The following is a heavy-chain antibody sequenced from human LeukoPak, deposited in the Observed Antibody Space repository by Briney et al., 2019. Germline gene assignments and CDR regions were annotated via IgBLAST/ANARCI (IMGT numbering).Heavy chain of an antibody. CDR2: IGSSSSSYT. Sequence: GGSLRLSCAASGFTFSGYYMSWIRQAPGKGLEWVSCIGSSSSSYTNYADSVKGRFTISRDNAKNSLYLQMDGLGAEDTAVYYCARDRGAVAATWFDYWGQGTLVTVSS. J-gene: IGHJ4*02. D-gene: IGHD6-19*01. V-gene: IGHV3-11*05. CDR3: ARDRGAVAATWFDY. CDR1: GFTFSGYY.